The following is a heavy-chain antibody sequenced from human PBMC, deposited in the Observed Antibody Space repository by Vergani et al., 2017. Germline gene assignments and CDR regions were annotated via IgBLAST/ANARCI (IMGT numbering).Heavy chain of an antibody. CDR3: ARSLIPTVTTFDY. D-gene: IGHD4-17*01. Sequence: EVQLVESGGGLVQPGGSLRLSCAASGFTFSNYGMHWVRQAPGKGLEYVSAISSNGGSTYYANSVKGRFTISRDNSKNTVYLQMGSLRAEDMDVYYCARSLIPTVTTFDYWGQGTLVTVSS. CDR1: GFTFSNYG. CDR2: ISSNGGST. J-gene: IGHJ4*02. V-gene: IGHV3-64*01.